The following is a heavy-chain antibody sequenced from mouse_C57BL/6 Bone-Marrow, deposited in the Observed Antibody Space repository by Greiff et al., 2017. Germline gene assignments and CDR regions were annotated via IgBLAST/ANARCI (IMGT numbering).Heavy chain of an antibody. CDR3: ASYDGFAY. CDR2: ISSGSSTI. Sequence: VQLKESGGGLVKPGGSLKLSCAASGFTFSDYGMHWVRQAPEKGLEWVAYISSGSSTIYYADTVTGRFTVSRDNAKNTLFLQMTSLRSEDTAMYYCASYDGFAYWGQGTLVTVSA. CDR1: GFTFSDYG. V-gene: IGHV5-17*01. J-gene: IGHJ3*01. D-gene: IGHD2-12*01.